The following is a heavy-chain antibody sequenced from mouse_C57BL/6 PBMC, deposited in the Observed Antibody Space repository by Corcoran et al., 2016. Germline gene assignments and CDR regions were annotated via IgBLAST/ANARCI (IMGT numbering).Heavy chain of an antibody. D-gene: IGHD1-1*01. Sequence: QIQWVQSGPELKKPGETVQISCKASGYTFTTYGMSWVKQAPGKGLKWMGWINTYSGVPTYADDFKGRFAFSLENSASTAYLQINNLKNEDTATYVCASGGLLLDYWGQGTTLTVSS. CDR3: ASGGLLLDY. CDR2: INTYSGVP. V-gene: IGHV9-3*01. J-gene: IGHJ2*01. CDR1: GYTFTTYG.